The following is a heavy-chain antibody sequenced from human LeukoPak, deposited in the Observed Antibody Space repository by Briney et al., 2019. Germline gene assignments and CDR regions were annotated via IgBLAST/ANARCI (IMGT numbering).Heavy chain of an antibody. Sequence: GGSLRLSCAAPGYKFRDYAMTRVRQATGKGLEWVQGLTCSAIRTYYAASVKGRYPISRHNSNINRYLQMNSLRAEDTAVYYCAKASYTSGNDYYYYYYMDVWGKGTTVTVSS. CDR3: AKASYTSGNDYYYYYYMDV. D-gene: IGHD6-19*01. CDR2: LTCSAIRT. V-gene: IGHV3-23*01. J-gene: IGHJ6*03. CDR1: GYKFRDYA.